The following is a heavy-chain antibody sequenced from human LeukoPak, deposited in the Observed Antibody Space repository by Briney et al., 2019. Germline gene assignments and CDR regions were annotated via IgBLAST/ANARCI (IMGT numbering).Heavy chain of an antibody. D-gene: IGHD3-10*01. CDR3: ARGVLYMDV. J-gene: IGHJ6*03. CDR2: IYYSGST. CDR1: GGSISSYY. Sequence: SETLSLTCTVSGGSISSYYWSWIRQPPGKGLEWIGYIYYSGSTNYNPSLKSRVTISVDTSKNQFSLKLSSVTAADTAVYYRARGVLYMDVWGKGTTVTVSS. V-gene: IGHV4-59*01.